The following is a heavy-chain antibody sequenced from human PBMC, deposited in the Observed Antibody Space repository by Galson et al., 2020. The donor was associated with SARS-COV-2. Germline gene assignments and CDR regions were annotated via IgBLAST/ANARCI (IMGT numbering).Heavy chain of an antibody. Sequence: LSLTCTVSGGSITTYYWSWIRQPAGRTLEWIGRIYSSGNANYNSSFKSRVTMSADTSKNQLSLRLNLVTAADTAIYYCASDYGTDYWGHGTLVTVSS. D-gene: IGHD4-17*01. CDR2: IYSSGNA. V-gene: IGHV4-4*07. CDR3: ASDYGTDY. J-gene: IGHJ4*01. CDR1: GGSITTYY.